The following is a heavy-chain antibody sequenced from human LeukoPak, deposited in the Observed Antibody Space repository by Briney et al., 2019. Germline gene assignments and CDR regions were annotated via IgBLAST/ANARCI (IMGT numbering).Heavy chain of an antibody. D-gene: IGHD4-17*01. CDR1: GFTFSSYS. CDR3: ARVKSRGDYVFDY. J-gene: IGHJ4*02. Sequence: GGSLRLSCAASGFTFSSYSMNWVRQAPGKGLEWVSYISSSGSTIYYADSVKGRFTISRDNAKNSLYLQMNSLRAEDTAVYYCARVKSRGDYVFDYWGQGTLVTVSS. V-gene: IGHV3-48*03. CDR2: ISSSGSTI.